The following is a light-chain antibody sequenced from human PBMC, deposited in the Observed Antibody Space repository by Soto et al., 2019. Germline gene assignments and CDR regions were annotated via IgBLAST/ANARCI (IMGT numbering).Light chain of an antibody. CDR1: SSNIGSHT. CDR2: SDN. Sequence: QSVLTQPYSASGTPGQRVTISCSGSSSNIGSHTLNWYQQLPGSAPSLLIYSDNQRPSGVPDRFSGSTSGTSASLAISGLQSEDEAEYYCAAWYDTLNAAVFGGGTKLTVL. CDR3: AAWYDTLNAAV. J-gene: IGLJ2*01. V-gene: IGLV1-44*01.